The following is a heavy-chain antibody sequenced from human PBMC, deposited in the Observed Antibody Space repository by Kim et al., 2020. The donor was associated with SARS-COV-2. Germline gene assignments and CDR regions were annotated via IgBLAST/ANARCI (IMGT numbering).Heavy chain of an antibody. D-gene: IGHD2-15*01. CDR2: VSGSGSKT. CDR1: GFTFNNFA. Sequence: GGSLRLSCAASGFTFNNFAMTWVRQAPGKGLEWVSSVSGSGSKTYYTDSVKGRFTISRDNSKDTLYLQTSTLRVEDTAVYYCAKDGGGGLTSGWYYFDH. V-gene: IGHV3-23*01. CDR3: AKDGGGGLTSGWYYFDH. J-gene: IGHJ4*01.